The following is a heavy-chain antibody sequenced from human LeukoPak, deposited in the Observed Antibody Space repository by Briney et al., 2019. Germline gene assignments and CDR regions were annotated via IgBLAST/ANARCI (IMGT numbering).Heavy chain of an antibody. CDR2: INPNSGGT. D-gene: IGHD3-3*01. J-gene: IGHJ6*03. CDR1: GYTFTGYY. V-gene: IGHV1-2*02. Sequence: GASVKVSCKASGYTFTGYYMHWVRQAPGQGLEWMGWINPNSGGTNYAQKFQGRVTMTRDTSISTAYMELSRLRSDDTAVYYCARGSYYDFWSGYHYYYYYMDVWGKGTTVTVSS. CDR3: ARGSYYDFWSGYHYYYYYMDV.